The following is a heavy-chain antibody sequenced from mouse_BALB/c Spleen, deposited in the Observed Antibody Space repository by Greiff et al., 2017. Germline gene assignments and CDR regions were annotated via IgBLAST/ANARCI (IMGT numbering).Heavy chain of an antibody. CDR1: GFTFSSYA. D-gene: IGHD1-1*01. Sequence: EVQVVESGGGLVKPGGSLKLSCAASGFTFSSYAMSWVRQTPEKRLEWVASISSGGSTYYPDSVKGRFTISRDNARNILYLQMSSLRSEDTAMYYCARGDYYGSSYVEAMDYWGQGTSVTVSS. V-gene: IGHV5-6-5*01. CDR3: ARGDYYGSSYVEAMDY. CDR2: ISSGGST. J-gene: IGHJ4*01.